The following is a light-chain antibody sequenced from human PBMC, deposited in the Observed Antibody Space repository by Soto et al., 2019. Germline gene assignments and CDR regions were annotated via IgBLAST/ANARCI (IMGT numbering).Light chain of an antibody. CDR3: QQRSNWPPIT. CDR1: QSFSSD. V-gene: IGKV3-11*01. J-gene: IGKJ5*01. CDR2: DAS. Sequence: EIVLTQSPATLSLSPGERATLSCRASQSFSSDLAWYQQKPGQAPRLLIYDASNRATGIPARFSGSGSGTDFTLTISSLEAEDFAVYYCQQRSNWPPITFGQGTRLEIK.